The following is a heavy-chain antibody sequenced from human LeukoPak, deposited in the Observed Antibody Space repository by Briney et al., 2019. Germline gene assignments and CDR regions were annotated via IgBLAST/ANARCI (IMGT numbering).Heavy chain of an antibody. CDR1: GFTFSNYW. CDR3: TRHGEHNFAH. CDR2: IKEDGSEK. Sequence: GGSLRLSCAASGFTFSNYWMAWVRQTPGKGLEWAANIKEDGSEKYYVDSVKGRFTISRDNARHSLSVQMNSLRVEDTAVYYCTRHGEHNFAHWGQGTLVTVSS. D-gene: IGHD4-17*01. V-gene: IGHV3-7*01. J-gene: IGHJ4*02.